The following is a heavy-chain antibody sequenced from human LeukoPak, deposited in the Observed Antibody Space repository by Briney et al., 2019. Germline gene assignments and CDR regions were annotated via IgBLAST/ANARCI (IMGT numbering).Heavy chain of an antibody. J-gene: IGHJ4*02. CDR1: GFTFSKYW. CDR3: ATSSWNDGDGVFDH. Sequence: PGGSLRLSCAASGFTFSKYWMTWVRQAPGKGLEWVANMKQDEREKYYVDSVKGRFTISKDNAKNSLYLQMNRLRVEDMAVYYCATSSWNDGDGVFDHWGQGTLVTVSS. D-gene: IGHD1-1*01. CDR2: MKQDEREK. V-gene: IGHV3-7*01.